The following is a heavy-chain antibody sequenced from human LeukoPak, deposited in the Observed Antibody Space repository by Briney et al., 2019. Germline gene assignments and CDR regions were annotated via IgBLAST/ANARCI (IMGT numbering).Heavy chain of an antibody. CDR3: ARVPGELDY. CDR1: GGSISSYY. D-gene: IGHD4-17*01. V-gene: IGHV4-59*01. J-gene: IGHJ4*02. CDR2: IYYSGST. Sequence: SETLSPTCTVSGGSISSYYWSWIRQPPGKGLEWIGYIYYSGSTNYNPSLKSRVTISVDTSKNQFSLKLSSVTAADTAVYYCARVPGELDYWGQGTLVTVSS.